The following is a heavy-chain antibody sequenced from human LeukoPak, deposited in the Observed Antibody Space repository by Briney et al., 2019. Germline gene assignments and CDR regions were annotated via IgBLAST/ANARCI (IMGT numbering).Heavy chain of an antibody. Sequence: ASVKVSCKVSGYTLTELSMHWVRQAPGKGLEWMGWINTNTGNPTYAQGFTGRFVFSLDTSVSTAYLQISSLKAEDTAVYYCARDLKRLAAAASNFDYWGQGTLVTVSS. CDR2: INTNTGNP. D-gene: IGHD6-13*01. V-gene: IGHV7-4-1*02. CDR3: ARDLKRLAAAASNFDY. J-gene: IGHJ4*02. CDR1: GYTLTELS.